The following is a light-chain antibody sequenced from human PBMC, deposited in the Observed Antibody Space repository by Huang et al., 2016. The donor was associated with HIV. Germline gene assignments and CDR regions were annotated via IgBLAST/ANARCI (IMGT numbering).Light chain of an antibody. Sequence: EIVLTQSPATLSLSPGERATLSCRTSQSVDNYLVWYQQRPGQAPRLLIYDTSYRAAGIPARFSGSGSGTDFTLTMSSLEPEEFAVYFCQQRSKWPITFGQGTRLEIK. CDR3: QQRSKWPIT. V-gene: IGKV3-11*01. CDR2: DTS. CDR1: QSVDNY. J-gene: IGKJ5*01.